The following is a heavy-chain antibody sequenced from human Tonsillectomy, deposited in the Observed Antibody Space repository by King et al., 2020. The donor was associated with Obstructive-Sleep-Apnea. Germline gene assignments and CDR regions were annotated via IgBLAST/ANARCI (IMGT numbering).Heavy chain of an antibody. V-gene: IGHV3-23*04. CDR1: VFTFRSYA. Sequence: VQLVESGGGLVQPGGSLRLSCAASVFTFRSYAMSWVRQAPGKGLEWCSVLSGSGGSTCEADSVKGRFTISSDNSKNTLYPSMNSLRAEDTAVYYCSQYCSSTSCYNYFDYWGQGTLVTVSS. CDR2: LSGSGGST. J-gene: IGHJ4*02. CDR3: SQYCSSTSCYNYFDY. D-gene: IGHD2-2*01.